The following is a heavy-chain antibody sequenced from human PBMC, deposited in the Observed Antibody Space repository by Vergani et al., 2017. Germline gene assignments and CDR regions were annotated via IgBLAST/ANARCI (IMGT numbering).Heavy chain of an antibody. CDR1: GFTFTAHG. D-gene: IGHD2-8*01. CDR2: ISSSSSTI. J-gene: IGHJ6*02. CDR3: ARDCTSGGCPDNYGMDV. Sequence: EVQLLESGGGSAQPGESLRLSCVASGFTFTAHGLNWVRQAPGKGLEWVSYISSSSSTIYYADSVKGRFIISRDNTNNSLFLQLRSLRAEDAAVYYCARDCTSGGCPDNYGMDVWGQGATVTVSS. V-gene: IGHV3-48*04.